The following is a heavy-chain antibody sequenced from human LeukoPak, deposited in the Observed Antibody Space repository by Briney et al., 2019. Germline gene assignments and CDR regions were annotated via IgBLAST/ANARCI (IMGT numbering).Heavy chain of an antibody. Sequence: TGGSLRLSCAASGFSFNDYYMSWIRQAPGKGLEWVSVIYSGGSTYYADSVKGRFTISRDNSKNTLNLQMNSLRAEDAAVYYCARGYSSDNWGQGTLVTVSS. V-gene: IGHV3-66*01. CDR1: GFSFNDYY. J-gene: IGHJ4*02. D-gene: IGHD2-21*01. CDR2: IYSGGST. CDR3: ARGYSSDN.